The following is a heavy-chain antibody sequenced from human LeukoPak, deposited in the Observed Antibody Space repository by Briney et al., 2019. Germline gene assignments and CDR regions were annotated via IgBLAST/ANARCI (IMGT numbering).Heavy chain of an antibody. V-gene: IGHV3-21*01. CDR3: ARILQQLVWGPSDY. J-gene: IGHJ4*02. Sequence: GGSLRLSCAASGFTFSSYTMNWVRQAPGKGLEWVSSISSSSTYIYYAESVKGRFTISRDNAKNSLYLQMNSLRAEDTAVYYCARILQQLVWGPSDYWGQGTLVTVSS. D-gene: IGHD6-13*01. CDR1: GFTFSSYT. CDR2: ISSSSTYI.